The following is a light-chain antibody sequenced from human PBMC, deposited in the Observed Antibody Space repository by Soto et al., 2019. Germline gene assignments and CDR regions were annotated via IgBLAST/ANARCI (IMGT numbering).Light chain of an antibody. CDR1: QSVSSN. CDR3: QQYHWAPDT. Sequence: EIVMTQSPATLSVSPGERATLSCRASQSVSSNLAWYQQKPGQAPRLLIYGASTRATGIPARFSGSGSGTEFTLTISSLQSEDFAMYYCQQYHWAPDTFGQGTRLEMK. CDR2: GAS. J-gene: IGKJ5*01. V-gene: IGKV3-15*01.